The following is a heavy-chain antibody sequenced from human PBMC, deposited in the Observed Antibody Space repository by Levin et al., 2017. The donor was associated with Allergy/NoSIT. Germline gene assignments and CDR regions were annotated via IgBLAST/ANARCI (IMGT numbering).Heavy chain of an antibody. CDR1: GFTFSSYS. D-gene: IGHD2-2*01. Sequence: TGGSLRLSCAASGFTFSSYSMNWVRQAPGKGLEWVSYISSSSSTIYYADSVKGRFTISRDNAKNSLYLQMNSLRAEDTAVYYCARIYCTSTSCYDGVDYWGQGTLVTVSS. J-gene: IGHJ4*02. V-gene: IGHV3-48*01. CDR3: ARIYCTSTSCYDGVDY. CDR2: ISSSSSTI.